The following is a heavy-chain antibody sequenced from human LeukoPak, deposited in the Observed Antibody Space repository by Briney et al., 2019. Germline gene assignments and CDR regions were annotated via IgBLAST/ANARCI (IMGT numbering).Heavy chain of an antibody. Sequence: ASVKVSCKASGYTFTSYYIHWVRQAPGQGHEWMGILNPSGGTTSYAQKFQGRVTMTRDTSTSTVYMELTSLISEDTAVYYCASAQSYLDYWGQGTLVTVSS. CDR2: LNPSGGTT. V-gene: IGHV1-46*01. CDR1: GYTFTSYY. J-gene: IGHJ4*02. CDR3: ASAQSYLDY.